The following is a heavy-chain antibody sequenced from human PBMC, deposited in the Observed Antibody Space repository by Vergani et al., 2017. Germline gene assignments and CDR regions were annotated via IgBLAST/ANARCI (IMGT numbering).Heavy chain of an antibody. CDR3: ARDRRCSGGSCYGMDV. D-gene: IGHD2-15*01. V-gene: IGHV4-59*01. J-gene: IGHJ6*02. CDR2: IYYSGST. CDR1: GGSISSYY. Sequence: QVQLQESGPGLVKPSETLSLTCTVSGGSISSYYWSWIRQPPGKGLEWIGYIYYSGSTNYNPSLKSRVTISVDTSKNQFSLKLSSVTAADTAVYYWARDRRCSGGSCYGMDVWGQGTTVTVSS.